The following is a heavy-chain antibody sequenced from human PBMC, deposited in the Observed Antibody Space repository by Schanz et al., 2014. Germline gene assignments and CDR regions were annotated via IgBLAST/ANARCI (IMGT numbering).Heavy chain of an antibody. J-gene: IGHJ4*02. D-gene: IGHD3-3*01. Sequence: EVQLLESGGGLVQPGGSLRLSCASSGFSFTTYAMSWVRQAPGKGLEWVSAMNESHSTIYYADSVKGRFTISRDNSKNTLYLQMNSLRAEDTAVYYCVRDSFFAFDYWGQGTLVTVSS. CDR1: GFSFTTYA. CDR2: MNESHSTI. CDR3: VRDSFFAFDY. V-gene: IGHV3-23*01.